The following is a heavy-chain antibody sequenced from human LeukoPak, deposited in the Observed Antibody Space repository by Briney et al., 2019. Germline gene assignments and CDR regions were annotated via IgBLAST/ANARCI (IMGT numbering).Heavy chain of an antibody. Sequence: GGSLRLSCAASGFTFSSYGMSWVRQAPGKGREWVSAISGSGGSTYYADSVKGRFTISRDNSKNTLYLQMNSLRAEDTAVYYCAKVLEGDWTLPPFTLGYWGQGTLVTVSS. CDR1: GFTFSSYG. V-gene: IGHV3-23*01. D-gene: IGHD3-3*01. CDR3: AKVLEGDWTLPPFTLGY. J-gene: IGHJ4*02. CDR2: ISGSGGST.